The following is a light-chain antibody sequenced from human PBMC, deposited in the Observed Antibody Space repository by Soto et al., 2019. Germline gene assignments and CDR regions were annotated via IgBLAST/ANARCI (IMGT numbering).Light chain of an antibody. J-gene: IGKJ3*01. Sequence: EIVLTQSPATMSLSPGDRATLSCRASQSIGNSLAWYQQKRGQPPRLLIYDASSRATGIPARFSGSGSGTDFTLTISSLEPEDFAVYYCQQRSNWPPVFGPGTKVDIK. CDR3: QQRSNWPPV. V-gene: IGKV3-11*01. CDR2: DAS. CDR1: QSIGNS.